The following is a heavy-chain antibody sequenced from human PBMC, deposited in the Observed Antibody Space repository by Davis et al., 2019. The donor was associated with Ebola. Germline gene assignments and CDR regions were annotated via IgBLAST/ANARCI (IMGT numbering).Heavy chain of an antibody. CDR1: GFTFSNYG. D-gene: IGHD1-1*01. CDR3: ARDTTGEDWHFDL. Sequence: GESLKISCAASGFTFSNYGMHWVRQAPGKGLEYVSAINSNGGTTYYADSVKGRFTISGDNSKNTLYLQMGSLRAEDMAVYYCARDTTGEDWHFDLWGRGTLVTVSS. V-gene: IGHV3-64*02. J-gene: IGHJ2*01. CDR2: INSNGGTT.